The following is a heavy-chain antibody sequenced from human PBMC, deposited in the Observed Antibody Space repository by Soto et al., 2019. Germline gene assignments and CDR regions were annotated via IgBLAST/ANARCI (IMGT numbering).Heavy chain of an antibody. CDR2: IYPGDSDI. J-gene: IGHJ6*02. CDR1: GYSFTTYC. CDR3: ARLEYSSSPFYYYAMDV. D-gene: IGHD6-6*01. Sequence: GESLKISCKGSGYSFTTYCIGCGRQMPEKGLEWIGIIYPGDSDIRYSPSFQGQVTISADKSISTAYLQWGSLKASDTAMYYCARLEYSSSPFYYYAMDVWGQGTTVTVSS. V-gene: IGHV5-51*01.